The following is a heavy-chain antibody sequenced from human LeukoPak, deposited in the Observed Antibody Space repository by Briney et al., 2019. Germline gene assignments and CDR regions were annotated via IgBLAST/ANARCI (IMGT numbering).Heavy chain of an antibody. CDR3: ARHLSGVTGYTYGRGIDY. CDR2: IKKDGSEK. D-gene: IGHD5-18*01. J-gene: IGHJ4*02. CDR1: GFTFSSRW. V-gene: IGHV3-7*01. Sequence: PGGSLRLSCAASGFTFSSRWMHWVRQAPGKGLEWVANIKKDGSEKYYVDSVKGRFTISRDDAKTSLYLQMNSLRAEDTAVYYCARHLSGVTGYTYGRGIDYWGQGTLVTVSS.